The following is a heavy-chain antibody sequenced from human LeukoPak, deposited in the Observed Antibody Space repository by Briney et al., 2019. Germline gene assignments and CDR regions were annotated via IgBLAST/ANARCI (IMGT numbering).Heavy chain of an antibody. V-gene: IGHV4-4*07. J-gene: IGHJ6*03. CDR1: GGSISSYY. CDR3: ARVSWFPGTSYYYMDV. D-gene: IGHD1-1*01. Sequence: SETLSLTCTVSGGSISSYYWSWIRQPAGKGLEWIGSIYTSGSTNYNPSLKGRVTISVDTSKNQFSLKVTSVTAADTAVYYCARVSWFPGTSYYYMDVWGKGTTVTISS. CDR2: IYTSGST.